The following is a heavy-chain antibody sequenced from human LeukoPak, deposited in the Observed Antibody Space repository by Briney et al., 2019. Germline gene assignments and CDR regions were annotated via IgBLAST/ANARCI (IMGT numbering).Heavy chain of an antibody. D-gene: IGHD6-25*01. V-gene: IGHV6-1*01. J-gene: IGHJ4*02. CDR1: GDSVSRNSAA. CDR2: TYYRSKWYN. Sequence: SQTLSLTCAISGDSVSRNSAAWNWIRQSPSRGLEWLGRTYYRSKWYNDYAVSVKSRITINPDTSKNQFSLQLNSVTPEDTAVYFCARDPRIATAVNLDYWGQGTPVIVSS. CDR3: ARDPRIATAVNLDY.